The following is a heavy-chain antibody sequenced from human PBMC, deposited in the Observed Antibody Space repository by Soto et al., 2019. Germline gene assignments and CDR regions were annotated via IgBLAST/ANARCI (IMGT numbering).Heavy chain of an antibody. CDR2: MNPNSGNT. CDR1: GYTFTSYD. Sequence: GASVKVSWKASGYTFTSYDINWVRQATGQGLEWMGWMNPNSGNTGYAQKFQGRVTMTRNTSISTAYMELSSLRSEDTAVYYCARGGSSWYGPSYYMDVWGKGTTVTVS. CDR3: ARGGSSWYGPSYYMDV. J-gene: IGHJ6*03. D-gene: IGHD6-13*01. V-gene: IGHV1-8*01.